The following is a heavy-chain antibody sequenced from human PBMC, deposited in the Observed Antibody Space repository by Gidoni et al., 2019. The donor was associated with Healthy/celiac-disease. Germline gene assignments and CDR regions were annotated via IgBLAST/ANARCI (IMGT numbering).Heavy chain of an antibody. V-gene: IGHV4-59*01. D-gene: IGHD1-1*01. CDR1: GGSISSYY. CDR2: IYYSGST. CDR3: ARGGIKGLEPPVWYFDL. Sequence: QVQLQESGPGLVKPSETLSLTCTVSGGSISSYYWSWIRQPPGKGLEWIGYIYYSGSTNYNPSLKSRVTISVDTSKNQFSLKLSSVTTADTAVYYCARGGIKGLEPPVWYFDLWGRGTLVTVSS. J-gene: IGHJ2*01.